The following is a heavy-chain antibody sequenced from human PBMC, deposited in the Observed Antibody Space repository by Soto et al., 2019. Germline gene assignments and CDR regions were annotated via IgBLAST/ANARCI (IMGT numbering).Heavy chain of an antibody. V-gene: IGHV4-59*01. CDR3: ARATSGSNWFDP. D-gene: IGHD6-19*01. CDR2: IYYSGNT. Sequence: QVQLQESGPGLVKPSETLSLTCTVSGGSISSYYWSWIRQPPGKGVEGIGYIYYSGNTNYNPSLKSRVTISVATSKHQFSLKLSSVTAADTAVYYCARATSGSNWFDPWGQGTLVTVSS. CDR1: GGSISSYY. J-gene: IGHJ5*02.